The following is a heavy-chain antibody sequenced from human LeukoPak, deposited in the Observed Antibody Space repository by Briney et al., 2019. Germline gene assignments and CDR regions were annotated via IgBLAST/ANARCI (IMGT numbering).Heavy chain of an antibody. Sequence: GRSLRLSCAASGFTFSSYAMHWVRQAPGKGLEWVAVISYDGSNKYYADSVKGRLTISRDNSKNTLYLQMNSLRAEDTAVYYCASEIAAASEAFDIWGQGTMVTVSS. D-gene: IGHD6-13*01. J-gene: IGHJ3*02. CDR3: ASEIAAASEAFDI. CDR2: ISYDGSNK. CDR1: GFTFSSYA. V-gene: IGHV3-30-3*01.